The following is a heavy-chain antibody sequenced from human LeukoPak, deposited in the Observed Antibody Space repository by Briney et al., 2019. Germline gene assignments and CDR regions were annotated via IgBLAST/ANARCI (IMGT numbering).Heavy chain of an antibody. D-gene: IGHD5-18*01. CDR2: INHSGST. V-gene: IGHV4-34*01. J-gene: IGHJ4*02. CDR1: GGSFSGYY. Sequence: SETLSLTCAVYGGSFSGYYWSWIRQPPGKGLEWIGEINHSGSTNYNPSLKSRVTISVDTSKNQFSLKLSSVTAADTAVYYCARIRLRGYSYGLYYFDYWGQGTLVNVSS. CDR3: ARIRLRGYSYGLYYFDY.